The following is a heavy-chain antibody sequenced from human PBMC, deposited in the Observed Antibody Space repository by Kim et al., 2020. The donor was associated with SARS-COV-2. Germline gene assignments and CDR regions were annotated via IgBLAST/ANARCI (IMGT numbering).Heavy chain of an antibody. V-gene: IGHV1-2*02. CDR2: INPKSGRT. J-gene: IGHJ4*02. CDR3: ASQHDGTVH. Sequence: ASVKVSSKASGYTFSGYLMHWVRQAPGQGLEWMGWINPKSGRTNYAQKFQGRVTMTRDTSISTAYMELGRLTSGDTAVYHCASQHDGTVHWGQGTLATVS. CDR1: GYTFSGYL. D-gene: IGHD1-1*01.